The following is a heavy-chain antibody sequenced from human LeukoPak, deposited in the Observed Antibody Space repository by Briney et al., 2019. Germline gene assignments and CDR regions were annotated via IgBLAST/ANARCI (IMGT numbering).Heavy chain of an antibody. CDR2: ISSNGGST. Sequence: GGSLRLSCAASGFTFSSYAMHWVRQAPGKGLEYVSAISSNGGSTYYANSVKGRFTISRDNSKNTLYLQMGSLRAEDMAVYYCARVSGAGVGDYWGRGPLVTVSS. CDR1: GFTFSSYA. D-gene: IGHD7-27*01. CDR3: ARVSGAGVGDY. V-gene: IGHV3-64*01. J-gene: IGHJ4*02.